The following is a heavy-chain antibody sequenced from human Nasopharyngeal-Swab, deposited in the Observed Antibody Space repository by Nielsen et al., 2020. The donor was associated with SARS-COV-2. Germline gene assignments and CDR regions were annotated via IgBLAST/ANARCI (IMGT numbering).Heavy chain of an antibody. Sequence: ASVKVSCKASGYTFTSYGISWVRQAPGQGLEWMGWISAYNGSTNYAQKLQGRVTMTTDTSTSTAYMELRSLRSDDTAVYYCARDPDYGDFLYYYYGMDVWGQGTTVTVSS. CDR3: ARDPDYGDFLYYYYGMDV. J-gene: IGHJ6*02. CDR2: ISAYNGST. D-gene: IGHD4-17*01. V-gene: IGHV1-18*01. CDR1: GYTFTSYG.